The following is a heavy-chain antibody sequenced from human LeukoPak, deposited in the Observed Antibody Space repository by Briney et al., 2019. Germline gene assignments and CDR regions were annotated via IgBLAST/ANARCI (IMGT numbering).Heavy chain of an antibody. CDR3: ARGTLYSEYSSSSPFDY. J-gene: IGHJ4*02. CDR2: IGTAGDT. V-gene: IGHV3-13*01. D-gene: IGHD6-6*01. Sequence: GGSLRLSCAASGFTFSSYDMHWVRQATGKGLEWVSAIGTAGDTYYPGSVKGRFTISRENAKNSLYLQMNSLGAGDTAVYYCARGTLYSEYSSSSPFDYWGQGTLVTVSS. CDR1: GFTFSSYD.